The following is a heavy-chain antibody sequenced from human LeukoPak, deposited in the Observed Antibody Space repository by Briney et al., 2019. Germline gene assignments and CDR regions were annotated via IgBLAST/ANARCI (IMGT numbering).Heavy chain of an antibody. Sequence: SETLSLTCTVSGGSISSYYWSWIRQPPGKGLEWIGYIYYSGSSNYNPSLKSRVTISVDTSKKQFSLKLRSVTATDTAVYYCASSYTVMTPAYYFDYWGQGALVTVSS. CDR3: ASSYTVMTPAYYFDY. CDR2: IYYSGSS. D-gene: IGHD4-17*01. CDR1: GGSISSYY. V-gene: IGHV4-59*01. J-gene: IGHJ4*02.